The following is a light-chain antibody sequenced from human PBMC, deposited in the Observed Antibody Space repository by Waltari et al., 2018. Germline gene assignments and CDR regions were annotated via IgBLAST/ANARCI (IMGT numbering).Light chain of an antibody. CDR3: VLYLDRDIL. Sequence: QTVVTQEPSFSVSPGGTVTRSCALSPASVATTYCPSWYQHSPGQAPRPLIYRTNTRASGVPDRFSGSILGNRAALTITGAQADDESDYHCVLYLDRDILFGGGTKLTVL. CDR1: PASVATTYC. CDR2: RTN. J-gene: IGLJ3*02. V-gene: IGLV8-61*01.